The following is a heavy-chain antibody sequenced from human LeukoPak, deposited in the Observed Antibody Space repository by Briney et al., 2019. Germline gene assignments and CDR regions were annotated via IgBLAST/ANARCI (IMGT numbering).Heavy chain of an antibody. CDR2: ISYSGST. D-gene: IGHD5-18*01. CDR3: ARGAYSTGQLYYYYYYGMDV. J-gene: IGHJ6*02. V-gene: IGHV4-59*12. Sequence: PSETLSLTCTVSGGSISSDYCNWIRQPPGKGLEWIGYISYSGSTNYNPSLKSRVTISVDTPKNQFALRLSSVTAADTAVYYCARGAYSTGQLYYYYYYGMDVWGQGTTVTVSS. CDR1: GGSISSDY.